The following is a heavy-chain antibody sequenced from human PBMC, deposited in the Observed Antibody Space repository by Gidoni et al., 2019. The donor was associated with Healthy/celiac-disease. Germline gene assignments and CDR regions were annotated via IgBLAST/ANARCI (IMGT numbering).Heavy chain of an antibody. CDR2: IILLFGTA. J-gene: IGHJ4*02. CDR3: AREPLGLVTTGTVGHYFDY. CDR1: GGTFSSYA. D-gene: IGHD4-17*01. Sequence: QVQLVQSGAEVKKPGSSVKVSCKASGGTFSSYAIRCVRQAPGQGLEWMGGIILLFGTANYAQKFPRRVTITADESTSTAYMALSSLRSEDTAVYYCAREPLGLVTTGTVGHYFDYWGQGTLVTVSS. V-gene: IGHV1-69*01.